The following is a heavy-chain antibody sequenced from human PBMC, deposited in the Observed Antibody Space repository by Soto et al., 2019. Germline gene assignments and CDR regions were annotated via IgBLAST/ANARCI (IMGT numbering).Heavy chain of an antibody. D-gene: IGHD1-26*01. V-gene: IGHV4-61*08. CDR1: GGSISSGGYS. CDR2: IYYSGST. J-gene: IGHJ4*02. Sequence: PSETLSLTCAVCGGSISSGGYSWSWIRQPPGKGLEWIGYIYYSGSTDYNPSLKSRVTISVDTSKNQFSLKLTSVTAADTAVYYCATASLNRSGSYPFDYWGQGTLVTVSS. CDR3: ATASLNRSGSYPFDY.